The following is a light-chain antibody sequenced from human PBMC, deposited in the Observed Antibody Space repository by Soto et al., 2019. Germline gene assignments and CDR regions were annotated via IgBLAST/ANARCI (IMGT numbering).Light chain of an antibody. J-gene: IGLJ2*01. V-gene: IGLV2-14*01. Sequence: QSALTQPASVSGSPGQSITISCTGTSSDVGGYNYVSWYQQHPGKAPKLMIYEVSNWPSGVSNRFSGSKSGNTASLTISGLQAEDEADYYCSSYTSSSTLMVFGGGTKLTV. CDR1: SSDVGGYNY. CDR2: EVS. CDR3: SSYTSSSTLMV.